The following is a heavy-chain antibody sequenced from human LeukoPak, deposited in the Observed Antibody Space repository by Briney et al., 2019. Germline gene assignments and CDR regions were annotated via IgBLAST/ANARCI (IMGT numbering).Heavy chain of an antibody. CDR1: GGSIGSDY. CDR2: IYYTGGT. J-gene: IGHJ4*02. Sequence: SETLSLTCTVSGGSIGSDYWTWIRQPPGKGLEYIGYIYYTGGTNYNPSLKSRVTISVDTSKNQFSLKLSSVTAADTAVYFCAKYGNSGWVIDNWGQGTLVAVSS. V-gene: IGHV4-59*08. CDR3: AKYGNSGWVIDN. D-gene: IGHD6-19*01.